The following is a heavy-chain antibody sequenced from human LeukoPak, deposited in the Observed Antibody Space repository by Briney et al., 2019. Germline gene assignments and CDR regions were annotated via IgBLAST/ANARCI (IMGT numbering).Heavy chain of an antibody. V-gene: IGHV3-23*01. J-gene: IGHJ4*02. D-gene: IGHD3-10*01. CDR3: AKGYGAGSSRYYVDY. CDR2: IGGSGGSK. CDR1: GFTFTSYA. Sequence: GGSLRLSCAASGFTFTSYAMSWVRQAPGKGREGVSTIGGSGGSKNHGSAGTGRSTITRDNSKSSLYLEMNSLRAEDTAVYYSAKGYGAGSSRYYVDYWGQGTLVTVSS.